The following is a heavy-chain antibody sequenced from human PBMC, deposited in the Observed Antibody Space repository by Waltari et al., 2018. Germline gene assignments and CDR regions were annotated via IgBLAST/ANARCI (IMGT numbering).Heavy chain of an antibody. CDR3: ARDRCRGLYLDA. V-gene: IGHV4-4*02. J-gene: IGHJ5*02. CDR1: GDSVTSPNW. CDR2: VLSTGKT. Sequence: QLQLQESGPGLVKPSGTLSLSCAVSGDSVTSPNWWSWVRQSPQRGLEWIGQVLSTGKTNYSPSFASRVTMSLDASNNQFSLKVTSATAADTAVYYCARDRCRGLYLDAWGPGTLVTVSP. D-gene: IGHD2-15*01.